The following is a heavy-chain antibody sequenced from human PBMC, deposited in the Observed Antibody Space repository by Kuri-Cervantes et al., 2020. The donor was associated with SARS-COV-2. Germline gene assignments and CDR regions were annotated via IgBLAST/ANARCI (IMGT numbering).Heavy chain of an antibody. Sequence: SVNVSCKASGGTFSSYAISWVRQAPGQGLEWMGGIMPALGMPNYAQKFRGRVTLTADTSTTTAYLELSGLKTEDTALYYCASDGVSGSLSLDFWGQGTLVTVSS. V-gene: IGHV1-69*10. J-gene: IGHJ4*02. D-gene: IGHD6-19*01. CDR3: ASDGVSGSLSLDF. CDR2: IMPALGMP. CDR1: GGTFSSYA.